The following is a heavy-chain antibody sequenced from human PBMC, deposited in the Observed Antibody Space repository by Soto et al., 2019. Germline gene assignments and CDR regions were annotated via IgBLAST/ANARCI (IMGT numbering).Heavy chain of an antibody. CDR1: GFTFSSYA. CDR2: ISGSGGST. CDR3: AKDGINHYYDSSGYYSFDY. D-gene: IGHD3-22*01. V-gene: IGHV3-23*01. Sequence: AGGSLRLSCAASGFTFSSYAMSWVRQAPGKGLEWVSAISGSGGSTYYADSVKGRFTISRDNSKNTLYLQMNSLRAEDTAVYDCAKDGINHYYDSSGYYSFDYWGQGTLVTVSS. J-gene: IGHJ4*02.